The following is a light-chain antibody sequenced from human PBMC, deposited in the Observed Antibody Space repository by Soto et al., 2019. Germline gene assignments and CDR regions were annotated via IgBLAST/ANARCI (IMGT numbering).Light chain of an antibody. Sequence: EIVMTQSPATLSMSPGERATLSCRASQSVSSNLAWYQQKPGQAPRLLIYGSSTRATGIPARFSGSGSGTEFTLNISSLQSEDFAVYYCQQYNYWPPWTFGQGTKVDIK. J-gene: IGKJ1*01. CDR2: GSS. CDR1: QSVSSN. CDR3: QQYNYWPPWT. V-gene: IGKV3-15*01.